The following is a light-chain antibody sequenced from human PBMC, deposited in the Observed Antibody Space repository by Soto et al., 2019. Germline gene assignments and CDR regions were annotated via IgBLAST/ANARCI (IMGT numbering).Light chain of an antibody. CDR1: RSNIGSDT. J-gene: IGLJ3*02. Sequence: QSVLTQPPSASGTPGQRVTISCSGSRSNIGSDTVNWYQQLPGTAPKLLIHRSNQRPSGVPGRFSGSKSGTSASLAISGLQPEDEADYYCASWDASLNGWVFGGGTKLTVL. CDR3: ASWDASLNGWV. CDR2: RSN. V-gene: IGLV1-44*01.